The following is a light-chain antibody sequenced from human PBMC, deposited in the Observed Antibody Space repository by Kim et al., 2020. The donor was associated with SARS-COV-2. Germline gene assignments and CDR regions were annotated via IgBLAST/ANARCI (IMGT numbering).Light chain of an antibody. CDR2: DVT. J-gene: IGLJ1*01. Sequence: QSITISCSGSSSDVGGYDSVSWYQQHPDKGPKLMIYDVTKRPSDISDRFSGSKSGNTASLSISGLQPEDEADYYCSSYTSTYSFYVFGSGTKVTVL. V-gene: IGLV2-14*03. CDR1: SSDVGGYDS. CDR3: SSYTSTYSFYV.